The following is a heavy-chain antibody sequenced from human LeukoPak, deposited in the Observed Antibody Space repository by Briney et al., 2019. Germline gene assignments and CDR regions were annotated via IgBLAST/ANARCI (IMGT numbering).Heavy chain of an antibody. CDR3: ARGGQLLLPYYFDY. D-gene: IGHD2-2*01. CDR2: IYYSGST. CDR1: GGSISSYY. Sequence: SETLSLTCTVSGGSISSYYWSWIRQPPGKGLEWIGYIYYSGSTNYNPSLKSRVTISVDTSKNQFSLKLSSATAADTAVYYCARGGQLLLPYYFDYWGQGTLVTVSS. V-gene: IGHV4-59*01. J-gene: IGHJ4*02.